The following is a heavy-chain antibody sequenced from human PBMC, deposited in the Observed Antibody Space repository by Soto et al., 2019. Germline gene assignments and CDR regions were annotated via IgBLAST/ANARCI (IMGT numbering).Heavy chain of an antibody. D-gene: IGHD3-22*01. CDR1: GYTFTSYD. CDR3: ARVTKKVRVKDY. CDR2: MNPNSGNT. J-gene: IGHJ4*02. V-gene: IGHV1-8*01. Sequence: QVQLVQSGAEVKKPGASVEVSCKASGYTFTSYDINWVRQATGQGLEWMGWMNPNSGNTGYAQKFQGRVTMTRNTSISTAYMELSSLRSEDTAVYYCARVTKKVRVKDYWDQGTLVTVSS.